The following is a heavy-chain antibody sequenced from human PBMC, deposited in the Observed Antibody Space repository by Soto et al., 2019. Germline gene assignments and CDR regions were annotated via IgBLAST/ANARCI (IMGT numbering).Heavy chain of an antibody. CDR1: GGSINRGGYY. CDR3: ARDSDGYSHLDY. Sequence: QVQLQESGPGLVKPSQTLSLTCTVSGGSINRGGYYWSWIRQHPGKGLEWIGYIYYSGTTYYHPSLQSRVTISVDTSKNQFSLKLSSVTAADTAVYYCARDSDGYSHLDYWGQGTLVTVSS. J-gene: IGHJ4*02. D-gene: IGHD5-18*01. CDR2: IYYSGTT. V-gene: IGHV4-31*03.